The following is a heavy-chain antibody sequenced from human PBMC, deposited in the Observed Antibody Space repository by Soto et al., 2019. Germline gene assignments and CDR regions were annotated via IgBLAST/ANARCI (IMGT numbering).Heavy chain of an antibody. V-gene: IGHV1-3*01. CDR2: INAGNGNT. D-gene: IGHD3-10*01. CDR3: ASGITVGPHFFDAFDI. CDR1: GYTFTSYA. Sequence: GASVKVSCKASGYTFTSYAMHWVRQAPGQRLEWMGWINAGNGNTKYSQKFQGRVTITRDTSASTAYMELSSLRSEDTAVYYCASGITVGPHFFDAFDIWGQGTMVTVSS. J-gene: IGHJ3*02.